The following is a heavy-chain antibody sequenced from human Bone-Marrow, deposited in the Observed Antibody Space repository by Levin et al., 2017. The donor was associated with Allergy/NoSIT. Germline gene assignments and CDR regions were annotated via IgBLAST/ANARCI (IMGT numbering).Heavy chain of an antibody. V-gene: IGHV3-23*01. CDR3: AKEEEQQLVPRSPLNFDY. J-gene: IGHJ4*02. Sequence: HGESLKISCAASGFTFSSYAMSWVRQAPGKGLEWVSAISGSGGSTYYADSVKGRFTISRDNSKNTLYLQMNSLRAEDTAVYYCAKEEEQQLVPRSPLNFDYWGQGTLVTVSS. CDR2: ISGSGGST. D-gene: IGHD6-13*01. CDR1: GFTFSSYA.